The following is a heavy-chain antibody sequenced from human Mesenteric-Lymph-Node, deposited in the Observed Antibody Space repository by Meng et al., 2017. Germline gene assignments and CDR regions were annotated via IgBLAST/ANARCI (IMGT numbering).Heavy chain of an antibody. CDR2: INHGGST. Sequence: VHLLQWVAGLLKPSETRSLTCAVYGGSFSDYYWSWIRRPPGKGLEWIGEINHGGSTNYNPSLKSRVTISVDTSKNQLSLRLSSMTAADTAVYYCARGPTEHSFDYWGQGTLVTVSS. CDR1: GGSFSDYY. V-gene: IGHV4-34*01. D-gene: IGHD3-3*02. CDR3: ARGPTEHSFDY. J-gene: IGHJ4*02.